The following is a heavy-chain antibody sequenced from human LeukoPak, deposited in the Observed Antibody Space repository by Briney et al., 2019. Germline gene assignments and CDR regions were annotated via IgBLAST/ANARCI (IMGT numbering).Heavy chain of an antibody. Sequence: ASVKVSCKASGYTFTGYYIHWVRQAPGQGLEWMGWIKPNSGDTNYAQKFQGRVTMTRDTSISTAYMELSRLRSDDTAVYYCARGYGSEIGIDYWGQGTLVTVSS. V-gene: IGHV1-2*02. CDR2: IKPNSGDT. CDR3: ARGYGSEIGIDY. J-gene: IGHJ4*02. CDR1: GYTFTGYY. D-gene: IGHD3-10*01.